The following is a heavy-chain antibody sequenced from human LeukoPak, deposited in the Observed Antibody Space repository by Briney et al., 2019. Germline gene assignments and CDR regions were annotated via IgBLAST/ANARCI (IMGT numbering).Heavy chain of an antibody. J-gene: IGHJ6*03. CDR2: INPNSGGT. CDR1: GYTFTGYY. CDR3: ARDGLHFAWFRYYYMDV. Sequence: GASVKVSCKASGYTFTGYYMHWVRQAPGQGLEWMGWINPNSGGTNYAQKFQGRVTMTRDTSISTAYMELSRLRSDDTAVYYCARDGLHFAWFRYYYMDVWGKGTTVTISS. D-gene: IGHD3-9*01. V-gene: IGHV1-2*02.